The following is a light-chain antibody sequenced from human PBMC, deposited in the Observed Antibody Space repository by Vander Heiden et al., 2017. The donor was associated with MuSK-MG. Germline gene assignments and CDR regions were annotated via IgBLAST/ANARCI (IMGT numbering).Light chain of an antibody. CDR3: AGWDDSLSVV. J-gene: IGLJ2*01. V-gene: IGLV1-47*01. Sequence: SLLTPPPSSSGPPGQRVTIASSGSISNIGSNSVYWYQPLPGTAPKLLMYRNNRRPSGVADRCSGCKSGAKASLAISGLRSEEEADYYCAGWDDSLSVVFGGGTKLTVL. CDR1: ISNIGSNS. CDR2: RNN.